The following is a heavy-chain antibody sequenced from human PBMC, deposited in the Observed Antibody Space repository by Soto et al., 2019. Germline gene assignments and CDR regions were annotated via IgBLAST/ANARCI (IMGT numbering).Heavy chain of an antibody. CDR2: IYYSGST. V-gene: IGHV4-59*08. CDR3: ARLVGYSGYSRYYYMDV. Sequence: SETLSLTCTVSGGSISSYYWSWIRQPPGKGLEWIGYIYYSGSTNYNPSLKSRVTISVDTSKNQFSLKLSSVTAADTAVYYCARLVGYSGYSRYYYMDVWGKGTTVTVSS. CDR1: GGSISSYY. D-gene: IGHD5-12*01. J-gene: IGHJ6*03.